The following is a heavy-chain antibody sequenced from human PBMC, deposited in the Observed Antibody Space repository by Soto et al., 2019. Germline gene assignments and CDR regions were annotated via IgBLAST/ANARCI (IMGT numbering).Heavy chain of an antibody. CDR1: GYTFTTYP. D-gene: IGHD3-10*01. CDR2: INAASGNT. Sequence: QVQLVQSGAEVQKPGASVKVSCKASGYTFTTYPIHWVRQAPGQRLEWMGWINAASGNTKYSQRFQDRVSITRDTSANTVYMDLTSLRSEDTAVYYCAIVGLIYLGELPFDYWGQGTLVTVSS. J-gene: IGHJ4*02. V-gene: IGHV1-3*01. CDR3: AIVGLIYLGELPFDY.